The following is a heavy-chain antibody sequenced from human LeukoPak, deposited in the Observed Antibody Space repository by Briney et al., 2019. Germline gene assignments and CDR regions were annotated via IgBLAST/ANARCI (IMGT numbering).Heavy chain of an antibody. D-gene: IGHD3-22*01. CDR1: GFTFDDYG. CDR3: ARDKRRSSGYYDAFDI. CDR2: INWNGGST. J-gene: IGHJ3*02. V-gene: IGHV3-20*04. Sequence: GGSLRLSCAASGFTFDDYGMSWVRQAPGKGLEWVSGINWNGGSTGYADSVKGRFTISRDNAKNSLYLQMNSLRAEDTALYYCARDKRRSSGYYDAFDIWGQGTMVTVSS.